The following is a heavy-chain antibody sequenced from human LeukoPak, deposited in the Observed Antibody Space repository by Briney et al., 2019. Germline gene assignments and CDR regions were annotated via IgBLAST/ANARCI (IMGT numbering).Heavy chain of an antibody. D-gene: IGHD1/OR15-1a*01. J-gene: IGHJ4*02. V-gene: IGHV2-5*02. CDR1: GFSLSPSGVG. Sequence: ESCPTLVETTQTLTLTCTFSGFSLSPSGVGVGWIRKPPGTALESPAVIYWDDDKRYNPSLKCRLPIFMDTCTINVLLKAINYDPVDTGTYYCAHRRPRHLNGWDNSYFDNWAAGTLVSVSS. CDR3: AHRRPRHLNGWDNSYFDN. CDR2: IYWDDDK.